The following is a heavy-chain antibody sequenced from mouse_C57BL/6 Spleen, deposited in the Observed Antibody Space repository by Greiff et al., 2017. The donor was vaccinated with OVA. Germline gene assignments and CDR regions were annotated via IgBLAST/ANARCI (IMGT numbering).Heavy chain of an antibody. J-gene: IGHJ3*01. CDR1: GYAFSSSW. D-gene: IGHD2-3*01. V-gene: IGHV1-82*01. Sequence: VKLMESGPELVKPGASVKISCKASGYAFSSSWMNWVKQRPGKGLEWIGRIYPGDGDTNYNGKFKGKATLTADKSSSTAYMQLSSLTSEDSAVYFCAREGMAPFAYWGQGTLVTVSA. CDR3: AREGMAPFAY. CDR2: IYPGDGDT.